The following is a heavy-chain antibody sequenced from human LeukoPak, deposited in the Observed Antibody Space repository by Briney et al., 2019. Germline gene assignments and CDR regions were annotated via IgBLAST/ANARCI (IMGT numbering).Heavy chain of an antibody. V-gene: IGHV3-9*01. J-gene: IGHJ5*02. Sequence: PGGSLRLSCAASGFTFDDYAMHWVRQAPGKGLEWVSGISWNSGSIGYADSVKGRFTISRDNSKNTLYLQMNSLRAEDTAVYYCAKDSSDGYFVRANWFDPWGQGTLVTVSS. CDR3: AKDSSDGYFVRANWFDP. CDR1: GFTFDDYA. D-gene: IGHD5-24*01. CDR2: ISWNSGSI.